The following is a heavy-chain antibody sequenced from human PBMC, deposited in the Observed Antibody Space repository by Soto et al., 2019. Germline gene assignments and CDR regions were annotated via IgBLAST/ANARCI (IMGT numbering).Heavy chain of an antibody. J-gene: IGHJ5*01. Sequence: EVQLLESGGGLVQPGGSLRLSCAASGFTFSSHAMNWVRQAPGKGLEWVAVISGSGVGTYYADSVKGRFTISRDNSKNTVYLQMNSLRAEDTAVYYCARDSGNSSPTWFDSWGQGSLVTVSS. V-gene: IGHV3-23*01. D-gene: IGHD6-19*01. CDR3: ARDSGNSSPTWFDS. CDR1: GFTFSSHA. CDR2: ISGSGVGT.